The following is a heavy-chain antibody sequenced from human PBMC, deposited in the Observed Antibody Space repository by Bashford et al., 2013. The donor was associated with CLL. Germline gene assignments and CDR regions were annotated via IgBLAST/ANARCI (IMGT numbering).Heavy chain of an antibody. J-gene: IGHJ2*01. V-gene: IGHV4-61*10. CDR3: ARRLSLGKYWYLDL. CDR1: GGSISSGSYY. CDR2: IFDSGST. D-gene: IGHD7-27*01. Sequence: SETLSLTCTVSGGSISSGSYYWSWIRQPAGKGLEWIGEIFDSGSTNNNPSLKSRVTISVDTSKKQFSLKLSSVTAADTAIYYCARRLSLGKYWYLDLWGRGTLVTVSS.